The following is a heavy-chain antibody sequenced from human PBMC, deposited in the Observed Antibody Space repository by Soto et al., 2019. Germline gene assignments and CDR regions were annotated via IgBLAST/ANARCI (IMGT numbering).Heavy chain of an antibody. Sequence: PSETLSLTCAVYGGSFSGYYWNWISQPPGKGLEWIGEINHSGGTNYNPSLKSRVTISVDTSKNQFSLKLSSVTAADTAVYYCARGHRDTMIVVVMKYNWFDPWGQGTLVTVSS. J-gene: IGHJ5*02. D-gene: IGHD3-22*01. CDR1: GGSFSGYY. V-gene: IGHV4-34*01. CDR2: INHSGGT. CDR3: ARGHRDTMIVVVMKYNWFDP.